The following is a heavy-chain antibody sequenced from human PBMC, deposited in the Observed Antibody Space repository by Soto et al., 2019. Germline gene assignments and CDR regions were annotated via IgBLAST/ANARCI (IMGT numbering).Heavy chain of an antibody. J-gene: IGHJ5*02. CDR1: GDYIHVGGYY. D-gene: IGHD2-2*01. CDR2: IYYTGKT. V-gene: IGHV4-30-4*01. CDR3: GRDLTSNANCIDP. Sequence: PSETLSLTCSVSGDYIHVGGYYWTWIRQRPGKGLEWMGYIYYTGKTYYNPSLESRLTMSVDRSKNQFSLRLTSATAADTAVYFCGRDLTSNANCIDPWGKGTLVTVSS.